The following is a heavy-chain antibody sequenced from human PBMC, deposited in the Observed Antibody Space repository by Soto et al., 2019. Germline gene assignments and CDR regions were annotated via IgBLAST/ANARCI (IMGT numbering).Heavy chain of an antibody. CDR2: IYYSGST. V-gene: IGHV4-30-4*01. J-gene: IGHJ5*02. D-gene: IGHD4-17*01. CDR3: ARDRTVAHPRRNWFDP. CDR1: GGSISSGDYY. Sequence: SETLSLTCTVSGGSISSGDYYWSWIRQPPGKGLEWIGYIYYSGSTYYNPSLKSRVTISVDTSKNQFSLKLSSVTAADTAVYYCARDRTVAHPRRNWFDPWGQGTLVTVSS.